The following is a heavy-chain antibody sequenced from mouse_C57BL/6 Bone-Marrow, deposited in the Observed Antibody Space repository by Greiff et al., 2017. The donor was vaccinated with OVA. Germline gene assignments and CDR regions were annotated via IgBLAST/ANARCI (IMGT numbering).Heavy chain of an antibody. CDR2: INPDSSTI. CDR3: ASFYGSSPWYFDV. Sequence: EVKLLESGGGLVQPGGSLKLSCAASGIAFSRYRMSWVRRAPGKGLEWIGEINPDSSTINYAPSLKDKFIISRDNAKNTLYLQMSKVRSEDTSLYYCASFYGSSPWYFDVWGTGTTVTVSS. CDR1: GIAFSRYR. J-gene: IGHJ1*03. V-gene: IGHV4-1*01. D-gene: IGHD1-1*01.